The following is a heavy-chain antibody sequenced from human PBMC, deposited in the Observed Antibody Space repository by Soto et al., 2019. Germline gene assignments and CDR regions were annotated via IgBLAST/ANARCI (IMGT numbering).Heavy chain of an antibody. J-gene: IGHJ2*01. CDR1: GGSFSGYY. Sequence: QVQLQQWGAGLLKPSETLSLTCAVYGGSFSGYYWSWIRQPPGKGLEWIGEINHSGSTNYNPSLKSRVTISVDTSKNQFSLKLSSVTAADTAVYYCARIKVVTAYWYFDLWGRGTLVTVSS. V-gene: IGHV4-34*01. CDR2: INHSGST. D-gene: IGHD2-21*02. CDR3: ARIKVVTAYWYFDL.